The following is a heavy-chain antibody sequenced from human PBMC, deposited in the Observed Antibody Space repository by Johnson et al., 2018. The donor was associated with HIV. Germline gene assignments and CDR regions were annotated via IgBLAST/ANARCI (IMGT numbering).Heavy chain of an antibody. CDR2: ISYDGSNK. D-gene: IGHD2-15*01. CDR1: GFTFSSYA. J-gene: IGHJ3*02. CDR3: ARSKDCSVGTCPVAFDI. Sequence: QVQLVESGGGVVQPGRSLRLSCAASGFTFSSYAMHWVRQAPGKGLEWVAVISYDGSNKYYADSVKGRLTISRDNSKNTLYLQMNSLRAEDTAVYYCARSKDCSVGTCPVAFDIWGQGTLVMVSS. V-gene: IGHV3-30*14.